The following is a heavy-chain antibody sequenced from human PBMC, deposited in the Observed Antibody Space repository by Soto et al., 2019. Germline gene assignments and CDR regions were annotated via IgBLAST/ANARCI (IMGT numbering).Heavy chain of an antibody. CDR3: ARAFSGPFGI. V-gene: IGHV4-38-2*01. CDR1: GYSISSGSD. CDR2: FYYSGTT. Sequence: PSETLSLTCAVSGYSISSGSDWHWIRQSPGKGLEWIGSFYYSGTTLYNPSLKSRVTISADMSKNQFSLRVTSVTAADTAVYYCARAFSGPFGIWGQGTMVTVSS. J-gene: IGHJ3*02.